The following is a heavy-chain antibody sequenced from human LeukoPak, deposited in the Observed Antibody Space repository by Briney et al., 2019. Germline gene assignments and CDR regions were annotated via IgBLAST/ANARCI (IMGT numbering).Heavy chain of an antibody. Sequence: GGSLRLSCAASGFSFNNYVMSWVRQAPGKGLEWVSAISGDGARTYYADSVKGRFTISRDNSKNTLDLQMNSLRAEDTAMYYCAKTVVVITFRFDSWGQGSLVTVSS. V-gene: IGHV3-23*01. CDR1: GFSFNNYV. D-gene: IGHD2-21*01. CDR3: AKTVVVITFRFDS. J-gene: IGHJ4*02. CDR2: ISGDGART.